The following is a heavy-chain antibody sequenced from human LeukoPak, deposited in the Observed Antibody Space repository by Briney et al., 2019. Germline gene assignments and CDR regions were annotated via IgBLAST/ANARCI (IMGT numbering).Heavy chain of an antibody. D-gene: IGHD4-11*01. J-gene: IGHJ3*02. Sequence: SETLSLTCAVYGGSFSSGDYYWSWIRQPPGKGLEWIGYIYYSGSTYYNPSLKSRVTISVDTSKNQFSLKLSSVTAADTAVYYCARESTVPPGAFDIWGQGTMVTVSS. V-gene: IGHV4-30-4*01. CDR3: ARESTVPPGAFDI. CDR1: GGSFSSGDYY. CDR2: IYYSGST.